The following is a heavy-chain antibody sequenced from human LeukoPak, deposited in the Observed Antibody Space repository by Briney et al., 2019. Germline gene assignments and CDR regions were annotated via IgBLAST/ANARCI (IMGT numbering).Heavy chain of an antibody. J-gene: IGHJ4*02. CDR1: GFTFSSYS. V-gene: IGHV3-21*01. Sequence: GGSLRLSCAASGFTFSSYSMNWVRQAPGKGLEWVSSISSSSSYIYYADSVRGRFTISRDNAKNSLYLQMNSLGAEDTAVYYCARDTVYQLLAYWGQGTLVTVSS. CDR3: ARDTVYQLLAY. CDR2: ISSSSSYI. D-gene: IGHD2-2*01.